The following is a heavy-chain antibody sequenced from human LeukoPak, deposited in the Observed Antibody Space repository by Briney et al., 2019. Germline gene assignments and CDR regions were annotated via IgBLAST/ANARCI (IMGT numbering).Heavy chain of an antibody. D-gene: IGHD3-10*01. Sequence: SETLSLTCTVSGGSISSYYWSWIRQPPGKGLEWIGYIYYSGSTNYNPSLKSRVTISVDTSKNQFSLKLSSVTAADTAVYYCARDMVQGVISPDAFDIWGQGTMVTVSS. V-gene: IGHV4-59*01. CDR3: ARDMVQGVISPDAFDI. CDR1: GGSISSYY. CDR2: IYYSGST. J-gene: IGHJ3*02.